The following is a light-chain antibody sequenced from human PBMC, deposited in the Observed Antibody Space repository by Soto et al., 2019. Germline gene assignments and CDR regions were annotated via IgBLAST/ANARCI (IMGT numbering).Light chain of an antibody. CDR2: DAS. J-gene: IGKJ1*01. CDR1: RRVRSN. CDR3: QQYYNWPPRS. V-gene: IGKV3-15*01. Sequence: EIVMTQPPATLSVSPGERATLSCRASRRVRSNCALYPQTPGQAPRPLIYDASIRAPGILSRFSGSGSGTECTLTISCLQSEDFGVFFCQQYYNWPPRSFGQGTKVDIK.